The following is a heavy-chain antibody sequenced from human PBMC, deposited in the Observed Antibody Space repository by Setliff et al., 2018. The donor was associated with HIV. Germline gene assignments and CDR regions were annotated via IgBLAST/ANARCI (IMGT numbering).Heavy chain of an antibody. CDR3: ARGPYYYDSSGPFDY. CDR2: ISASGGNI. J-gene: IGHJ4*02. V-gene: IGHV3-21*01. CDR1: GFPFRTFA. D-gene: IGHD3-22*01. Sequence: GGSLRLSCAASGFPFRTFALNWVRQTPGRGLEWVAAISASGGNIYYADSVKGRFTISRDNAKNSLYLQMNSLRAEDTAVYYCARGPYYYDSSGPFDYWGQGTLVTVSS.